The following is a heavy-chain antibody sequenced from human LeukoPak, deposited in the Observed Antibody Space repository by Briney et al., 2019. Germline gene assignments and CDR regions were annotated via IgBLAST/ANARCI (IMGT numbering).Heavy chain of an antibody. D-gene: IGHD3-16*01. J-gene: IGHJ4*02. CDR2: IYPSSGGT. CDR1: GYTFTAYY. V-gene: IGHV1-2*02. Sequence: ASVKVSCKASGYTFTAYYIHWVRQAPGQGLEWMGWIYPSSGGTNYAQNFQGRVTMTRDTSFSKAYMELSRLTSDDTAVYYCASVTYSAYTAHGYWGQGTLVAVSS. CDR3: ASVTYSAYTAHGY.